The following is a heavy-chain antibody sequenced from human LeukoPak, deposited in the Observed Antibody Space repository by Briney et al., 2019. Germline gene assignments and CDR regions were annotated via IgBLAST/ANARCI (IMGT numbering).Heavy chain of an antibody. Sequence: PGGSLRLSCAASGFTFPTYAMIWVRQAPGKGLEWVSVISGSGGSTYYADSVKGRFTFSRDNSKNTLYLQMNSLTAEDTAIYYCAIDSNGDYLGAFDFWGQGTMVTVSS. CDR3: AIDSNGDYLGAFDF. D-gene: IGHD4-17*01. CDR2: ISGSGGST. CDR1: GFTFPTYA. V-gene: IGHV3-23*01. J-gene: IGHJ3*01.